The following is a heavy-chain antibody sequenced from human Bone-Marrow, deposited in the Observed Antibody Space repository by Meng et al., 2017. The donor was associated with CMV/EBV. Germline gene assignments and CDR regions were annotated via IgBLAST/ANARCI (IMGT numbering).Heavy chain of an antibody. Sequence: LACAASGFSFVEYGMSWVRQAQGLVLEWVSGIDWNGASTADADSVQGRFTISRDNAKNSLYLQMNSLRAEDTDLYSCARRVEWLLFDYWGQGTLVTVSS. CDR3: ARRVEWLLFDY. V-gene: IGHV3-20*04. D-gene: IGHD3-3*01. J-gene: IGHJ4*02. CDR2: IDWNGAST. CDR1: GFSFVEYG.